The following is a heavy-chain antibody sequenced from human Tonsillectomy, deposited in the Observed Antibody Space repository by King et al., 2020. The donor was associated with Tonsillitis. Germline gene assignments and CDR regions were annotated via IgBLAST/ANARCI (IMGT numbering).Heavy chain of an antibody. CDR3: PPREYAPGVFDI. Sequence: VQLVQSGGGLVKPVGSLTLSCVASGLTFSNAWMTWVRQAPGQGLEWVGRIKSKTDGGTTDYAAPVKGRITISRDDSKNTLFLQMNRPQTEDTAAYYLPPREYAPGVFDIWGQGTMVTVSS. CDR1: GLTFSNAW. J-gene: IGHJ3*02. V-gene: IGHV3-15*01. CDR2: IKSKTDGGTT. D-gene: IGHD2-2*01.